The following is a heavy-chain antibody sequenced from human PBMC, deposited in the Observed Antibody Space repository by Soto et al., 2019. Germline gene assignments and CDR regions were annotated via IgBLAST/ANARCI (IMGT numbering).Heavy chain of an antibody. CDR3: AHTFSDSTGYYQRPFDY. CDR2: IYWDDDK. D-gene: IGHD3-22*01. J-gene: IGHJ4*02. V-gene: IGHV2-5*02. Sequence: QITLKESGPTLVKPTQTLTLTCTFSGFSLRTSGVGVGWIRQPPGKALEWLALIYWDDDKRYSPSLKSRLTITKDTSKNQVVLTMTNMDPVDTATYYCAHTFSDSTGYYQRPFDYWGQGTLVTVSS. CDR1: GFSLRTSGVG.